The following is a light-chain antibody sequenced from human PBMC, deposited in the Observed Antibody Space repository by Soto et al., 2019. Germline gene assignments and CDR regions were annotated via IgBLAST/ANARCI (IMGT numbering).Light chain of an antibody. CDR3: SSYAGSTPYV. V-gene: IGLV2-8*01. Sequence: ALTQPPSASGSPGQSVTISCTGTSSDVGGYNYVSWYQQHPGKAPKLMIYEVSKRPSGVPDRFSGSKSGNTASLTVSGLQAEDEADYYCSSYAGSTPYVFGTGTKLTVL. CDR1: SSDVGGYNY. CDR2: EVS. J-gene: IGLJ1*01.